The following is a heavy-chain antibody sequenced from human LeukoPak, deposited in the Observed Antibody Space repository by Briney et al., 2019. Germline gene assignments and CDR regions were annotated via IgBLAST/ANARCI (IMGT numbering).Heavy chain of an antibody. J-gene: IGHJ4*02. Sequence: ASVKVSCKASGYTFTSYDFNWVRQATGQRPEWMGWMSPNSGDTGYAQKFQDRVTMTGNTSISTAYMELSSLRSDDTAVYYCARGPPNWGYDYWGPGTLVAVSS. CDR1: GYTFTSYD. V-gene: IGHV1-8*01. CDR3: ARGPPNWGYDY. D-gene: IGHD7-27*01. CDR2: MSPNSGDT.